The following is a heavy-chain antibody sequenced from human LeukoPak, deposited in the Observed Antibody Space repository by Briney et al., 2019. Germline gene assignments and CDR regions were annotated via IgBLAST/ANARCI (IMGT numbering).Heavy chain of an antibody. Sequence: GGSLRLSCAASGFTFSSYEMNGVRQAPGKGLEWVSYISSSGSTIYYADSVKGRFTISRDNAKNSLYLQMNSLRAEDTAVYYCARDVPAYCGGDCPNPYWGQGTLVTVSS. V-gene: IGHV3-48*03. CDR1: GFTFSSYE. D-gene: IGHD2-21*02. CDR3: ARDVPAYCGGDCPNPY. J-gene: IGHJ4*02. CDR2: ISSSGSTI.